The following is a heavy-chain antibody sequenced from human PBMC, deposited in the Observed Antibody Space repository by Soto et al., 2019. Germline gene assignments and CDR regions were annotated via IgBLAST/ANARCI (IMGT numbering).Heavy chain of an antibody. CDR3: ATQGDTAMASFDY. D-gene: IGHD5-18*01. J-gene: IGHJ4*02. Sequence: GGSLRLSCAASGFTFSDYYMSWIRQAPGKGLEWVSYISSSSSYTNYADSVKGRFTISRDNAKNSLYLQMNSLRAEDTAVYYCATQGDTAMASFDYWGQGTLVTVSS. CDR2: ISSSSSYT. CDR1: GFTFSDYY. V-gene: IGHV3-11*06.